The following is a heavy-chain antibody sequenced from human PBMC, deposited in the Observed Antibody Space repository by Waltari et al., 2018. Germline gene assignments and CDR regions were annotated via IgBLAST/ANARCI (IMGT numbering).Heavy chain of an antibody. J-gene: IGHJ4*02. V-gene: IGHV1-2*06. Sequence: QVQLVQSGAEVKKPGASVKVSCKASGYTFTGYYMHWVRQAPGQGLEWMGRINPNSGATSYEHELQGSVTMTRETSISTAYMELSRLGSDDTAVYYGARGTSPMMPVFDYWGQGTLVTVSS. CDR2: INPNSGAT. CDR3: ARGTSPMMPVFDY. CDR1: GYTFTGYY. D-gene: IGHD3-22*01.